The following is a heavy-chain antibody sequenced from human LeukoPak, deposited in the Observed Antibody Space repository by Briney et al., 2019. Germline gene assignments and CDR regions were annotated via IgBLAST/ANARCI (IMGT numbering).Heavy chain of an antibody. CDR2: IYPNSGAT. CDR1: GYTFTGYY. CDR3: ARDGVSTTPDFDY. Sequence: ASVTVSCKASGYTFTGYYMHWVRQAPGQGLECMGWIYPNSGATGYAQNFQGRVTMTRDTSVSTIYMELSRLRSDDTAVYYCARDGVSTTPDFDYWGQGTLVTVSS. J-gene: IGHJ4*02. D-gene: IGHD2-8*01. V-gene: IGHV1-2*02.